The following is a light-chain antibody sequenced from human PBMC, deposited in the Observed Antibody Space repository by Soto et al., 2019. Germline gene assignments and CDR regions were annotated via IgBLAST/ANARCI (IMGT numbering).Light chain of an antibody. CDR1: QSISSW. CDR3: QQSYSIT. J-gene: IGKJ5*01. V-gene: IGKV1-39*01. Sequence: DIQMTQSPSTLSASVGDRVTITCRASQSISSWLAWYQQKPGKAPKLLIYAASSLQSGVPSRSSGSGSGTDFTLTISSLQPEDFATYYCQQSYSITFGQGTRLEIK. CDR2: AAS.